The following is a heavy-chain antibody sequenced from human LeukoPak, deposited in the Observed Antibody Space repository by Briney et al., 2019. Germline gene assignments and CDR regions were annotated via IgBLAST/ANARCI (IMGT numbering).Heavy chain of an antibody. CDR3: AKEKRSIAVAGPDY. V-gene: IGHV3-23*01. D-gene: IGHD6-19*01. J-gene: IGHJ4*02. CDR1: GFTFRSYA. Sequence: GGSLRLSCAGSGFTFRSYAMSWVRQAPWKGLEWVSAISGSGGSTYYADSVKGRFTISRDNSKNTLYLQMNSLRAEDTAVYYCAKEKRSIAVAGPDYWGQGTLVTVSS. CDR2: ISGSGGST.